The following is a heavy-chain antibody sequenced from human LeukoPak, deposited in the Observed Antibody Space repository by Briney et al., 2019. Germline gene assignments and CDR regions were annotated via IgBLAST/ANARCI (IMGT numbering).Heavy chain of an antibody. CDR1: GGSISSGGYY. Sequence: KPSQTLSLTCTVSGGSISSGGYYWSWIRQHPGKGLEWIGYIHYSGNTYYNPSHKSRVTISVDTSKNQFSLKLSSVTAADTAVYYCARGYCTSSSCFARHWFDPWGQGTLVTVSS. CDR3: ARGYCTSSSCFARHWFDP. CDR2: IHYSGNT. V-gene: IGHV4-31*03. J-gene: IGHJ5*02. D-gene: IGHD2-2*01.